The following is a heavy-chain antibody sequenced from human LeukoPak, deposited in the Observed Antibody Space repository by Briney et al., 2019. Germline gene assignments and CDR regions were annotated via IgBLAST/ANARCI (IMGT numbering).Heavy chain of an antibody. CDR1: GFTFSSYA. J-gene: IGHJ4*02. CDR3: AKAPSYYYESSGYYGLFDY. V-gene: IGHV3-23*01. D-gene: IGHD3-22*01. Sequence: PGGSLRLSCAASGFTFSSYAMSWVRQAPGKGLEWVSAISGSGGSTYYADSVKGRFTIPRDNSKNTLYLQMNSLRAEDTAVYYCAKAPSYYYESSGYYGLFDYWGQGTLVTVSS. CDR2: ISGSGGST.